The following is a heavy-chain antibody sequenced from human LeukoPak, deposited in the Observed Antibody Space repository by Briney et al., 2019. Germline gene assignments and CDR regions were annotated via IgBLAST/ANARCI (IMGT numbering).Heavy chain of an antibody. CDR2: IKQDRSEK. Sequence: GGSLRLSCAASGFTFSSYSMNWVRQAPGKGLELVANIKQDRSEKYYVDSVKGRFTISRDNAKNSLYLQMNSLRAADTAVYYCARDEGTSYLSSFDYWGQGTLVTVSS. CDR3: ARDEGTSYLSSFDY. CDR1: GFTFSSYS. V-gene: IGHV3-7*01. D-gene: IGHD6-6*01. J-gene: IGHJ4*02.